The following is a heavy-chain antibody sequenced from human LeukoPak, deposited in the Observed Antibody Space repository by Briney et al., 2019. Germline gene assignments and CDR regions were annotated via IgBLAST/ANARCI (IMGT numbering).Heavy chain of an antibody. Sequence: ASVKVSCKASGGTFSSYAISWVRQAPGQGLEWMGRIIPILGIANYAQKFQGRVTITADKSTSTAYMELSSLRSEDTAVYYCARRGLSASYYYYYYGMDVWGQGTTVTVSS. CDR3: ARRGLSASYYYYYYGMDV. CDR1: GGTFSSYA. V-gene: IGHV1-69*04. D-gene: IGHD3-16*01. J-gene: IGHJ6*02. CDR2: IIPILGIA.